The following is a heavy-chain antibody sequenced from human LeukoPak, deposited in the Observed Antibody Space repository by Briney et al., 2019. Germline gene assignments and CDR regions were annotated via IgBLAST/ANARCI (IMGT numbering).Heavy chain of an antibody. D-gene: IGHD2-8*01. CDR2: ISSGSGTI. CDR1: GFTFSSYS. V-gene: IGHV3-48*01. Sequence: PGGPLRLSCAASGFTFSSYSMNWVRQAPGKGLEWVSYISSGSGTIYYADSVKGRFTISRDNAKNSLYLQMNSLRAEDTAVYYCARRTNQRAIDYWGQGTLVTVSS. CDR3: ARRTNQRAIDY. J-gene: IGHJ4*02.